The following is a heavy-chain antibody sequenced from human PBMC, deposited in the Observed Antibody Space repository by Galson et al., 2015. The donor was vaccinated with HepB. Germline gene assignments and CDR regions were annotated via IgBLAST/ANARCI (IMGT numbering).Heavy chain of an antibody. CDR2: TYYRARWYS. CDR1: GDSVSNNNAA. Sequence: CAISGDSVSNNNAAWYWIRQSPSRGLEWLGRTYYRARWYSDYTVSLRSRITINADTSKNQFSLQLNSVTPEDTAVYYCARVPGTNYYYGMDVWGQGTTVTVSS. CDR3: ARVPGTNYYYGMDV. D-gene: IGHD2-2*01. J-gene: IGHJ6*02. V-gene: IGHV6-1*01.